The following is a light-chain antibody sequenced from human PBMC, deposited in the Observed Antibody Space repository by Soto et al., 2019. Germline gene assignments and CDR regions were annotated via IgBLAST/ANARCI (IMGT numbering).Light chain of an antibody. V-gene: IGKV3-20*01. CDR3: QQYGGSPIT. J-gene: IGKJ5*01. CDR1: QSVGSN. CDR2: GAS. Sequence: EIVLAQSPGTLSLSPGERATLSCRASQSVGSNLAWYQQKPGQAPTLLMSGASNRASGVPVRFSGSGSGTDFTLTITRLEPEDFALYYCQQYGGSPITFGLGTRLENK.